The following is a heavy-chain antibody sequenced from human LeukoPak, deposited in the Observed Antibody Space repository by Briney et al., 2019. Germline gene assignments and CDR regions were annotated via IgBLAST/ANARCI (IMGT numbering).Heavy chain of an antibody. Sequence: GASVKVSCKAFGNTFTSYGISWVRQAPGQGLEWMGWIGAYNGNTNYAQKLQGRVTMTTDTSTSTAYMELRSLRSDDTAVYYCARTAYCGGDCYLNWFDPWGQGTLVTVSS. V-gene: IGHV1-18*01. CDR1: GNTFTSYG. D-gene: IGHD2-21*02. J-gene: IGHJ5*02. CDR2: IGAYNGNT. CDR3: ARTAYCGGDCYLNWFDP.